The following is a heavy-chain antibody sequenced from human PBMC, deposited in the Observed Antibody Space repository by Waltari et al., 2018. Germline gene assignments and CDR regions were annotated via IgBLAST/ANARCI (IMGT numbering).Heavy chain of an antibody. V-gene: IGHV1-69-2*01. CDR3: ATAPNYYDSSGYYDQH. D-gene: IGHD3-22*01. J-gene: IGHJ1*01. CDR2: VDPEDGET. Sequence: EVQLVQSGAEVKKPGATVKLSCKASGDTFTDYYMHRVTQAPGKGLEWMGRVDPEDGETIYAEKFQGRVTITADTSTDTAYMELSSLRSEDTAVYYCATAPNYYDSSGYYDQHWGQGTLVTVSS. CDR1: GDTFTDYY.